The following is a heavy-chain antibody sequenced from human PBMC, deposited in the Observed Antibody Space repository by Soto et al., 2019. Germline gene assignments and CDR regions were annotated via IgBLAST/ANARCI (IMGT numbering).Heavy chain of an antibody. D-gene: IGHD2-21*02. Sequence: QVQLQESGPGLVKPSETLSLTCTVSGDSVSSGSYYWSWIRQPPGKGLEWIGYIYYSGSTNYNPSLKSRVTISVDTSKNQFSLKLSSVTAADTAVYYCARGYGGGDGDRFDPWGQGTPVTVSS. CDR2: IYYSGST. CDR3: ARGYGGGDGDRFDP. V-gene: IGHV4-61*01. J-gene: IGHJ5*02. CDR1: GDSVSSGSYY.